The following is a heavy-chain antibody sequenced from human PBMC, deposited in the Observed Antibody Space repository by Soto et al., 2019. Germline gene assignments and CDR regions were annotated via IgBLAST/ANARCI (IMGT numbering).Heavy chain of an antibody. CDR1: GGSISSSSYY. CDR3: ASLPPDYGDYEFDY. D-gene: IGHD4-17*01. J-gene: IGHJ4*02. CDR2: IYYSGST. V-gene: IGHV4-39*01. Sequence: QLQLQESGPGLVKPSETLSLTCTVSGGSISSSSYYWGWIRQPPGKGLEWIGSIYYSGSTYYNPSLKSRVTISVDTSKNQFSLKLSSVTAADTAVYYCASLPPDYGDYEFDYWGQGTLVTVSS.